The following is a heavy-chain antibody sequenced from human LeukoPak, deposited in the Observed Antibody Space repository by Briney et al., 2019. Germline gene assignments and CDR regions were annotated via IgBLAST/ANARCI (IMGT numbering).Heavy chain of an antibody. V-gene: IGHV1-2*02. J-gene: IGHJ4*01. CDR3: ARDIFRGATPDY. CDR2: INPNRGVT. CDR1: GYTFTANH. Sequence: ASVKVSCKASGYTFTANHMHWVRQAPGQGLEWMGWINPNRGVTNYARKFQGRVTMTRDTSISTAYMELSRLRSDDTAVYYCARDIFRGATPDYWGQGILVTVSS. D-gene: IGHD3-10*01.